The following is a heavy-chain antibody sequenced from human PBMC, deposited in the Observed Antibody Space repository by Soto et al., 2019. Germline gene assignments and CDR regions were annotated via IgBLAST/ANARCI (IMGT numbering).Heavy chain of an antibody. V-gene: IGHV3-23*01. Sequence: EVQLLESGGGLVQPGGSLRLSCAASGFTFSSYPMSWVCQAPGKGLEWVSAISGSGGSTYYADSVKGRFTISRDNSKNTLDLQMNSLRAEDTAVYYCAKDPPRDSLGSGVYWGQGTLVTVSS. D-gene: IGHD3-3*01. CDR1: GFTFSSYP. CDR2: ISGSGGST. CDR3: AKDPPRDSLGSGVY. J-gene: IGHJ4*02.